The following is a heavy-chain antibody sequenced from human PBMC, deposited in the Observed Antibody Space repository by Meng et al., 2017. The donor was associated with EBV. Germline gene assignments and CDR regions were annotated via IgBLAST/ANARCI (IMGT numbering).Heavy chain of an antibody. CDR3: ARDRTSNRFDY. V-gene: IGHV3-21*01. D-gene: IGHD2-8*01. CDR2: ISSNSIDI. CDR1: GFTLRSYS. Sequence: VQLEVSGGGRVKPGESLRLSVAASGFTLRSYSMNWVRLAPGKGLEWVSSISSNSIDIYYADLVKGRFTISRDNAKNSLFLQMNSLRAEDTAVYYCARDRTSNRFDYWGQGTLVTVSS. J-gene: IGHJ4*02.